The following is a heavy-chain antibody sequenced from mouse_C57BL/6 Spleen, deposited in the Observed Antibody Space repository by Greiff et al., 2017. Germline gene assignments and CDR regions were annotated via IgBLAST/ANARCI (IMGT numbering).Heavy chain of an antibody. CDR3: VRDYYGSSYWYFDV. D-gene: IGHD1-1*01. Sequence: GGGLVQPKGSLNLSCAASGFTFNTYAMHRVRQAPGKGLEWVARIRSKSSNYATYYADSVKDRFTISRDDSQSLLYLQMNHLKTEDTAMSDCVRDYYGSSYWYFDVWGTGTTVTVSS. CDR1: GFTFNTYA. V-gene: IGHV10-3*01. CDR2: IRSKSSNYAT. J-gene: IGHJ1*03.